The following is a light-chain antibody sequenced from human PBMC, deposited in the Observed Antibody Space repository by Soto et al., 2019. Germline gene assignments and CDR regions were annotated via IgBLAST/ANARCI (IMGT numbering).Light chain of an antibody. J-gene: IGKJ1*01. V-gene: IGKV1-5*03. Sequence: DIRMTQSPSTLSASVGDRVTIACRASQSISEWLAWYQQKPGQAPKFLIYRASNLESGVPSRFSGSGSGTEFTLTISSLQPDDFATYYCQQYDTYPTTFGQGTKVEIK. CDR3: QQYDTYPTT. CDR1: QSISEW. CDR2: RAS.